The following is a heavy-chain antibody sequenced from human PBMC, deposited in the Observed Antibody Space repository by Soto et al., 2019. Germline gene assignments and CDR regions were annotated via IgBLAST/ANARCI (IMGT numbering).Heavy chain of an antibody. CDR2: VYYTGST. D-gene: IGHD6-19*01. V-gene: IGHV4-59*11. Sequence: SETLSLTCSVSGGSISGPYWSWIRQSPGKGLEWLGYVYYTGSTNYSPSLRSRVSISVDTSKNEFSLRLSSVTAADTAVYFCARSVAVPGAHIDYWGQGTQVTVSS. CDR1: GGSISGPY. CDR3: ARSVAVPGAHIDY. J-gene: IGHJ4*02.